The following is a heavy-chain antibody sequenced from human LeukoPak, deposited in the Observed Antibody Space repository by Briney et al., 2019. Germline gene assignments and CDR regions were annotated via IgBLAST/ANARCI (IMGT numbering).Heavy chain of an antibody. J-gene: IGHJ4*02. Sequence: PGGSLRLSCAAPGFTFSSYSLNWVRQAPGKGLEWVSYISASSHTIYYADSVKGRFTISRDNAKNSLYLQMNSLTDEDTAVYYCARGSAAASLAYWGQGTLVTVSS. CDR3: ARGSAAASLAY. CDR2: ISASSHTI. CDR1: GFTFSSYS. D-gene: IGHD3-3*02. V-gene: IGHV3-48*02.